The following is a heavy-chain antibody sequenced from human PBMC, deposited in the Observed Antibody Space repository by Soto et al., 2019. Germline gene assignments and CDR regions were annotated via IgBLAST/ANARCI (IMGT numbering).Heavy chain of an antibody. Sequence: PRGSLRHSCAASGFTFSDYHMSWIRQAPGKGLEWVSYISSSGSTIYYADSVKGRFTISGDNAKNSLYLQMNSLRAEDTAVYYCARRSANYYDSSGLNDYWGQGT. D-gene: IGHD3-22*01. CDR2: ISSSGSTI. J-gene: IGHJ4*02. CDR3: ARRSANYYDSSGLNDY. V-gene: IGHV3-11*01. CDR1: GFTFSDYH.